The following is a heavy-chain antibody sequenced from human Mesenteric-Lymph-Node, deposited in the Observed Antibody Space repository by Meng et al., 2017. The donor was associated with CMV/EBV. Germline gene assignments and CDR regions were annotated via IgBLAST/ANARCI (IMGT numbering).Heavy chain of an antibody. CDR1: GYSFISYY. Sequence: QVQLVQPGAEVKAPGASVKISCKPSGYSFISYYMHWVRQAPGQGLEWLGIIRPIDGGTTYAQDFRDRLTLTGDKATSTFFMELSSLRAEDTALYYCARARYGGDQIDYWGQGTLVTVAS. CDR2: IRPIDGGT. CDR3: ARARYGGDQIDY. D-gene: IGHD2-21*02. V-gene: IGHV1-46*01. J-gene: IGHJ4*02.